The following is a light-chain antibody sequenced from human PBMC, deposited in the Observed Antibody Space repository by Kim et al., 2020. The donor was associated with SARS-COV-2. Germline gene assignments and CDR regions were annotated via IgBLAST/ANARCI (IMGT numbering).Light chain of an antibody. V-gene: IGKV3-11*01. J-gene: IGKJ4*01. CDR3: QQRRDWPLT. Sequence: SPGETATLSCRASQYIGDWLAWYQQRPGQAPRLLICDASNRAPGIPARVSGSGSGTDFTLTIRSLEPEDLGVYYCQQRRDWPLTFGGGTKVDIK. CDR2: DAS. CDR1: QYIGDW.